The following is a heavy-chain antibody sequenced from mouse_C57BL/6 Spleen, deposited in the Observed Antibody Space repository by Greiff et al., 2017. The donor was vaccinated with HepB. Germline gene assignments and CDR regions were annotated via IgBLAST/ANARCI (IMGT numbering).Heavy chain of an antibody. CDR2: FHPYNDDT. Sequence: VQLQQSGAELVKPGASVKMSCKASGYTFTTYPIELMKQNHGKSLEWIGNFHPYNDDTKYNEKFKGKATLTVEKSSSTVYLELSRLTSDDSAVYYCARRYYGSSYWYFDVWGTGTTVTVSS. D-gene: IGHD1-1*01. CDR3: ARRYYGSSYWYFDV. V-gene: IGHV1-47*01. J-gene: IGHJ1*03. CDR1: GYTFTTYP.